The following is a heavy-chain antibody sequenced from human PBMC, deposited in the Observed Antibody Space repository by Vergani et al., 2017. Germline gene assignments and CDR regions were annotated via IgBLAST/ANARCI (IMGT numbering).Heavy chain of an antibody. J-gene: IGHJ4*02. CDR3: ARSQYDFWSGLHSYFDY. D-gene: IGHD3-3*01. V-gene: IGHV1-69-2*01. Sequence: EVQLVQSGAEVKKPGATVKISCKVSGYTFTDYYMHWVQQAPGKGLEWMGLVDPEDGETIYAEKFQGRVTITADTSTDTAYMELSSLRSEDTAVYYCARSQYDFWSGLHSYFDYWGQGTLVIVSS. CDR1: GYTFTDYY. CDR2: VDPEDGET.